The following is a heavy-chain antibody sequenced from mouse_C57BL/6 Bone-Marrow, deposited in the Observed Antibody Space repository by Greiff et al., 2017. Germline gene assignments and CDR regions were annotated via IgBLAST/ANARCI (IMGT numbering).Heavy chain of an antibody. Sequence: QVTLKVSGPGILQPSQTLSLTCSFFGFSLSTFGMGVGWIRQPSGMGLEWLAHIWWDDDKYYNPALKSRLTISKNNSKNQVFLMNANVDTADTATKYCARRRLDEYYFDYWGQGTTLTVSS. CDR3: ARRRLDEYYFDY. J-gene: IGHJ2*01. V-gene: IGHV8-8*01. CDR2: IWWDDDK. CDR1: GFSLSTFGMG.